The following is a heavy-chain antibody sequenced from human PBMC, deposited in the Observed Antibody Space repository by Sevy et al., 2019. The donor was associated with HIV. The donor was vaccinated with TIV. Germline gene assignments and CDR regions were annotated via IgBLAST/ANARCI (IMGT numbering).Heavy chain of an antibody. J-gene: IGHJ4*02. V-gene: IGHV3-73*01. CDR2: IRRKVNIYAT. Sequence: GESLKISCAASGFNCSGSTMYWVRQASGKGLEWVVRIRRKVNIYATAYAASVKGRFTISRDDSKNTAYLQMNGLKTEDTAMYYCSSQRSIAVAGDYFDYWGQGTLVTVSS. CDR3: SSQRSIAVAGDYFDY. CDR1: GFNCSGST. D-gene: IGHD6-19*01.